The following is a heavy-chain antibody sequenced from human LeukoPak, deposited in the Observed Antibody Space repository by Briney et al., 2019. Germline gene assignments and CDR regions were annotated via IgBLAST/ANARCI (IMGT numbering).Heavy chain of an antibody. J-gene: IGHJ3*02. Sequence: SETLSLTCTVSGGSISSSSYYWGWIRQPPGKGLEWIESIYYSGSTYYNPSLKSRVTISVDPSKNQFSMKLSSGAAADTAVYYCASPIGGDSLTGYYITAFDIWGQGTMLTVSA. CDR1: GGSISSSSYY. V-gene: IGHV4-39*01. CDR3: ASPIGGDSLTGYYITAFDI. D-gene: IGHD3-9*01. CDR2: IYYSGST.